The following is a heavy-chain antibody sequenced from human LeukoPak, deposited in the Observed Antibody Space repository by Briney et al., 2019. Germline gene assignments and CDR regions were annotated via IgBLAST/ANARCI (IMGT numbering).Heavy chain of an antibody. CDR3: ARSFRYGYNPLDY. CDR1: GYSISSGYY. D-gene: IGHD5-18*01. CDR2: IYHSGST. Sequence: TTSETLSLTCTVSGYSISSGYYWGWIRQPPGKGLEWIGSIYHSGSTYYNPSLKSRVTISVDTSKNQFSLKLSSVTAADTAVYYCARSFRYGYNPLDYWGQGTLVTVSS. V-gene: IGHV4-38-2*02. J-gene: IGHJ4*02.